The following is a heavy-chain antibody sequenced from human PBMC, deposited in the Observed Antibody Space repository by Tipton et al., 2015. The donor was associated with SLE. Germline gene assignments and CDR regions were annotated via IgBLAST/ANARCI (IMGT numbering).Heavy chain of an antibody. CDR3: ARLSTRLVGDTFDI. CDR2: IYYTGNA. J-gene: IGHJ3*02. CDR1: GGSISGSSYY. V-gene: IGHV4-39*07. Sequence: TLSLTCTVSGGSISGSSYYWGWVRQPPGKGLEWIGSIYYTGNAYYNSSLKSRVTISIDTSKNQFSLNLNSVTAADTAVYYCARLSTRLVGDTFDIWGQGTMVTVSS. D-gene: IGHD6-6*01.